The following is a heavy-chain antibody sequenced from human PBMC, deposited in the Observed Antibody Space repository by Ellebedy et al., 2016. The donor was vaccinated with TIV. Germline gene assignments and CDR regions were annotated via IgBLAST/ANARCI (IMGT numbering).Heavy chain of an antibody. J-gene: IGHJ6*02. CDR2: IIPIFGTA. D-gene: IGHD2-2*01. CDR1: GGTFSSYA. V-gene: IGHV1-69*13. Sequence: SVKVSXXASGGTFSSYAISWVRQAPGQGLEWMGGIIPIFGTANYAQKFQGRVTITADESTSTAYMELSSLRSEDTAVYYCARDLSDIVVVPAALGGMDVWGQGTTVTVSS. CDR3: ARDLSDIVVVPAALGGMDV.